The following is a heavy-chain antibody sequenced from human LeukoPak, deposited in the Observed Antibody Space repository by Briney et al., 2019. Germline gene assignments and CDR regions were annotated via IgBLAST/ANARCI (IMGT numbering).Heavy chain of an antibody. CDR3: ARDPLGYCSGGSCYFWFDP. CDR2: IIPILGIA. J-gene: IGHJ5*02. D-gene: IGHD2-15*01. V-gene: IGHV1-69*04. Sequence: GASVKVSCKASGGTFSSYAISWVRQAPGQGLEWMGRIIPILGIANYAQKFQGRVTITADKSTSTAYMELSRLRSDDTAVYYCARDPLGYCSGGSCYFWFDPWGQGTLVTVSS. CDR1: GGTFSSYA.